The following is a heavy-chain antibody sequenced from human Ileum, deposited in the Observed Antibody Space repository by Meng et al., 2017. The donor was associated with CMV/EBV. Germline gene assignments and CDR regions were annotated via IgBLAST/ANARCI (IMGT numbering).Heavy chain of an antibody. CDR3: TKDPYCTNGACYSDY. CDR2: IYGGGSNT. CDR1: GFTFTTSA. D-gene: IGHD2-8*01. J-gene: IGHJ4*02. V-gene: IGHV3-23*03. Sequence: GGSLRLSCVASGFTFTTSAMSWVRQAPGEGLEWVSGIYGGGSNTYYAESVKGRFTISRDNSRNLLYLQMNSLRIEDTAVYYCTKDPYCTNGACYSDYWGQGVLVTVSS.